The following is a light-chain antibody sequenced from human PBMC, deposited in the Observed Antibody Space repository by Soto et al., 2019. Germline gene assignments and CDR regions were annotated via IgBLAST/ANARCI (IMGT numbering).Light chain of an antibody. CDR3: QQYNNWSSIT. J-gene: IGKJ5*01. CDR1: QSVSNN. CDR2: GAS. V-gene: IGKV3-15*01. Sequence: EIVMTQSPATLSVSPGEGATLSCRASQSVSNNLAWYQQKPGQPPRLLIYGASNRAAGVAARFSGSGSGTEFTLTIPSLQSEDFAVYYWQQYNNWSSITFGQGTRLEIK.